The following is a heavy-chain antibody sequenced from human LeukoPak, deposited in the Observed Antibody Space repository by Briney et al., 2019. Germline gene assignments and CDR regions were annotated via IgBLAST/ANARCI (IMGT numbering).Heavy chain of an antibody. CDR3: ARVVRGYYYYGVDV. V-gene: IGHV3-48*03. D-gene: IGHD3-10*01. CDR1: GFTFSSYE. J-gene: IGHJ6*04. CDR2: ISSSGSTI. Sequence: GGSLRLSCAASGFTFSSYEMNWVRQAPGKGLEWVSYISSSGSTIYYADSVKGRFTISRDNAKNSLYLQMNSLRAEDTAVYYCARVVRGYYYYGVDVWGKGTTVTVSS.